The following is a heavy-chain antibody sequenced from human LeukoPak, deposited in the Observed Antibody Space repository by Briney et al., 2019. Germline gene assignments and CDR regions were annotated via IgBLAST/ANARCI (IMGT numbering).Heavy chain of an antibody. Sequence: GGSLRLSCAASGFTFSSYWMSWVRQAPGKGLGWVANIMQDGSEKYYVDSVKGRFTISRDNAKNSLYLQMNSLRAEDTAVYYCARDDCSSISCYHNWFDPWGQGTLVTVPS. D-gene: IGHD2-2*01. V-gene: IGHV3-7*01. CDR2: IMQDGSEK. CDR1: GFTFSSYW. J-gene: IGHJ5*02. CDR3: ARDDCSSISCYHNWFDP.